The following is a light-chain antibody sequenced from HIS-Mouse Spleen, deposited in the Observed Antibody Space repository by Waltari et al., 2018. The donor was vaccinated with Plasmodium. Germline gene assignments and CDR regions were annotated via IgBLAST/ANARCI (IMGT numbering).Light chain of an antibody. CDR1: QCISSW. V-gene: IGKV1-5*03. Sequence: DIQITQSPSTLSASVGDSGTITCQATQCISSWWAWYQQKPGKAPKHLIYKASSLESGVPSRSSGSGSGTEFTLTVSRLQPYDCATYYCQQYKSYSWTFGQGTTVEIK. CDR2: KAS. J-gene: IGKJ1*01. CDR3: QQYKSYSWT.